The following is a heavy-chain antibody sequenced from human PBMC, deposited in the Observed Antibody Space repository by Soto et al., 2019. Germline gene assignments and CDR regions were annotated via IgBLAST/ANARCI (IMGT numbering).Heavy chain of an antibody. V-gene: IGHV4-30-4*01. D-gene: IGHD2-2*02. Sequence: SETLSLTCTVSGGSISSGDYYWSWIRQPPGKGLEWIGYIYYSGSTYYNPSLKSRVTISVDTSKNQFSLKLSSVTAADMAVYYCARSPDAIPGWFDHWGQGTLVTVSS. J-gene: IGHJ5*02. CDR1: GGSISSGDYY. CDR2: IYYSGST. CDR3: ARSPDAIPGWFDH.